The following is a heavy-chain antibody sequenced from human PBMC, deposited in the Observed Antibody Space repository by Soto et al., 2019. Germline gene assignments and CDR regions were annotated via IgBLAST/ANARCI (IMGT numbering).Heavy chain of an antibody. CDR1: GGSISSYY. Sequence: QVQLQESGPGLVKPSETLSLTCTVSGGSISSYYWSWIRQPPGKGLEWIGYIYYSGSTNYNPTLKSRVTISVDTSKNQFSLTLSYVNAADTAVYYCARAIFGAPYYYYGMDVWGQGTTVTGSS. V-gene: IGHV4-59*01. J-gene: IGHJ6*02. D-gene: IGHD3-10*01. CDR3: ARAIFGAPYYYYGMDV. CDR2: IYYSGST.